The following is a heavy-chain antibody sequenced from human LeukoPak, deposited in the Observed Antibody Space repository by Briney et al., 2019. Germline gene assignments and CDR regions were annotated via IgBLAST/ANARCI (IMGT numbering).Heavy chain of an antibody. J-gene: IGHJ4*02. CDR3: AREVNGDYYFDY. D-gene: IGHD4-17*01. CDR1: GYTFTSYG. V-gene: IGHV1-18*01. CDR2: ISAYNGNT. Sequence: ASVKVSCKASGYTFTSYGISWVRRAPGQGLEWMGWISAYNGNTNYAQKLQGRVTMSTDTSTSTAYMELRSLRSDDTAVYYCAREVNGDYYFDYWGQGTLVAVSS.